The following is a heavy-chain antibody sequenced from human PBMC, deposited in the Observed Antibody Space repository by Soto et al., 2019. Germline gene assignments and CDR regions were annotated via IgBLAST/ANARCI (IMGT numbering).Heavy chain of an antibody. D-gene: IGHD3-10*01. CDR3: ANLPLYGSGFDC. CDR2: ISWNGDAT. J-gene: IGHJ4*02. V-gene: IGHV3-9*01. Sequence: EVQLVESGGGLVPPGTSLRLSCAASGLTFDDYAIHWVRQAPGKGLEWVSGISWNGDATGYADSVKGRFTISRDNAKNSLYLQMNSLRIEDTAIYYCANLPLYGSGFDCWGQGTPVTVSS. CDR1: GLTFDDYA.